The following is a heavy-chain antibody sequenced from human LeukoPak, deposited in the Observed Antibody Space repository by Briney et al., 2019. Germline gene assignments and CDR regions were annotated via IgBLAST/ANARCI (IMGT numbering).Heavy chain of an antibody. V-gene: IGHV3-21*06. CDR2: ISTSSTYT. J-gene: IGHJ4*02. CDR3: ARGEFHQDGIGTNRFDN. D-gene: IGHD5-24*01. Sequence: GGSLRLSCAASGFTFSRQSMNWVRQAPGKGLEWVSSISTSSTYTYYADSVKGRFTVFRDNAKNSVFLQMSSLRPEDTAVYFCARGEFHQDGIGTNRFDNWGQGTLVTVSS. CDR1: GFTFSRQS.